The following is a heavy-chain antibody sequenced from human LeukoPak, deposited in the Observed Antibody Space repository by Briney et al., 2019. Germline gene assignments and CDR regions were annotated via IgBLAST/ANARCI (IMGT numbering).Heavy chain of an antibody. V-gene: IGHV3-21*01. CDR3: ARDLLDTTMGDAYYYYGMDV. D-gene: IGHD5-18*01. J-gene: IGHJ6*02. CDR1: GFTFSSYS. CDR2: ISSSTHYI. Sequence: PGGSLRLSCAASGFTFSSYSMNWVRQAPGKGLEWVSSISSSTHYIYCADSLKGRFTISRDNAKRSLYLQMNSLRAEDTAVYYCARDLLDTTMGDAYYYYGMDVWGQGTTVTVSS.